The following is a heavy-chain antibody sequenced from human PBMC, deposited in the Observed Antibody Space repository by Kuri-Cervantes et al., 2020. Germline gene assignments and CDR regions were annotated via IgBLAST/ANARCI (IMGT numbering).Heavy chain of an antibody. J-gene: IGHJ5*02. Sequence: GGSLRLSCAASGFTFSDYYMSWIRQAPGKGLEWVSYISSSGSTIYYADSVKGRFTISRDNAKNSLYLQMNSLRAEDTAVYYCAAESLGSVRPGFDPWGQGTLVTVSS. CDR1: GFTFSDYY. CDR3: AAESLGSVRPGFDP. D-gene: IGHD3-16*01. CDR2: ISSSGSTI. V-gene: IGHV3-11*01.